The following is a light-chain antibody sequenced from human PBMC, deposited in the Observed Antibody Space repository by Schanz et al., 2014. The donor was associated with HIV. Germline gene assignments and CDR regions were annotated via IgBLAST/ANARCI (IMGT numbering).Light chain of an antibody. CDR2: LNSDGSH. J-gene: IGLJ3*02. V-gene: IGLV4-69*01. CDR1: SGHRTYA. CDR3: QTWGTGIQV. Sequence: QSVLTQSPSASASLGASVKLTCTLDSGHRTYAIAWHQQQPEKGPRYLMNLNSDGSHRKGDGIPDRFSGSSSGAERYLTISSLQSEDEADYYCQTWGTGIQVFGGGTKVTVL.